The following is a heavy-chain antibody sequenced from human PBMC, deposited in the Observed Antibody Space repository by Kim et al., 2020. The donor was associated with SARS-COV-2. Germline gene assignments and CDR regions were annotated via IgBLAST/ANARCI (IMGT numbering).Heavy chain of an antibody. D-gene: IGHD2-2*01. V-gene: IGHV4-34*01. Sequence: SETLSLTCAVYGGSFSGYYWSWIRQPPGKGLEWIGEINHSGSTNYNPSLKSRVTISVDTSKNQFSLKLSSVTAADTAVYYCARHPLTDIVVVPAAYDYWGQGTLVTVSS. CDR2: INHSGST. CDR3: ARHPLTDIVVVPAAYDY. J-gene: IGHJ4*02. CDR1: GGSFSGYY.